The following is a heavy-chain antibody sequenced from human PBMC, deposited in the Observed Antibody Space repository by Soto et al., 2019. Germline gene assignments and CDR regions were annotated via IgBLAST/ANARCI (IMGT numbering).Heavy chain of an antibody. CDR2: IFYSGGT. Sequence: SETLSLTCTVSGDSISTYYWSWIRQPPGKGLQWIGYIFYSGGTAYNPPLKSRVTISLDMSKKQISLKLSSVTTADTATYFCARLQLVQKVIDYWGQRTLVTVSS. CDR3: ARLQLVQKVIDY. CDR1: GDSISTYY. D-gene: IGHD1-1*01. J-gene: IGHJ4*02. V-gene: IGHV4-59*01.